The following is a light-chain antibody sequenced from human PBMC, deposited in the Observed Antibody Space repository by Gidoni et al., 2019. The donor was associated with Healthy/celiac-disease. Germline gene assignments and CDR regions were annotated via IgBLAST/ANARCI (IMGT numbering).Light chain of an antibody. CDR2: LNSDGSH. CDR1: SGHSSYA. Sequence: QLLLTQPPSASASLGASVKLTCTLSSGHSSYAIAWHQQQPEKGPRYLMKLNSDGSHSKGDGIPDRFSGSSSGAERYLTISSLQSEDEADYYCQTWGTGFWVFDGGTKLTVL. J-gene: IGLJ3*02. V-gene: IGLV4-69*01. CDR3: QTWGTGFWV.